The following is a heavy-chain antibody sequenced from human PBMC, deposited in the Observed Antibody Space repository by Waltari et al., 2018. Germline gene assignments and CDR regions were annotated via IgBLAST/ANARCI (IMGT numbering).Heavy chain of an antibody. D-gene: IGHD6-13*01. CDR3: ARDRANPGIAAAGTREFGVAFDY. V-gene: IGHV1-69*01. CDR1: GGTFSSYA. CDR2: IIPILGIA. Sequence: SSVKVSCKASGGTFSSYAISWVRQAPGQGLEWMGGIIPILGIANYAQKFQGRVTITADESTSTAYMELSSLRSEDTAVYYCARDRANPGIAAAGTREFGVAFDYWGQGTLVTVSS. J-gene: IGHJ4*02.